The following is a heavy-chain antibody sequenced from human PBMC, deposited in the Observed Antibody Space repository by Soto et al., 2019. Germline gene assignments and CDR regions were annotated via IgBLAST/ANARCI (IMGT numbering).Heavy chain of an antibody. Sequence: GGSLRLSCAASGFSFGGYNMNWVRQAPGRGLEWVSHITSGLTAHYADFVQGRFTISRDNAKNSLYLEMNDLRDEDTAVYYCARDTSHGVTVGGLDSWGQGTLVTVSS. CDR3: ARDTSHGVTVGGLDS. CDR1: GFSFGGYN. D-gene: IGHD3-16*01. J-gene: IGHJ4*02. V-gene: IGHV3-48*02. CDR2: ITSGLTA.